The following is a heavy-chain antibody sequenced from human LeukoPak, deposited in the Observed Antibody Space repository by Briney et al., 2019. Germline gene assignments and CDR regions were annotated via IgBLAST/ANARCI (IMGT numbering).Heavy chain of an antibody. Sequence: GGSLRLSCEGSGFSFKGYVMSWVRQAPGKGLEWVAVTGGSDDNTHYADSVKGRFTISRDNSANRLFLQMNSLRPDDSALYYCTKDLMTGFSSGWYFAYWGPGTLVSVSS. D-gene: IGHD6-19*01. J-gene: IGHJ4*02. CDR2: TGGSDDNT. V-gene: IGHV3-23*01. CDR3: TKDLMTGFSSGWYFAY. CDR1: GFSFKGYV.